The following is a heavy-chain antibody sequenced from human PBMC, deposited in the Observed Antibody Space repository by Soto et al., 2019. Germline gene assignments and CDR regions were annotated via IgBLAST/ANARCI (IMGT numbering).Heavy chain of an antibody. J-gene: IGHJ4*02. CDR3: AKNGLSDSPSAIDS. CDR1: GFTFSSNG. V-gene: IGHV3-23*01. CDR2: ISGTGRNT. Sequence: GGSLRLSCATSGFTFSSNGMSWVRQAPGKGLDWVSGISGTGRNTYYADSVKGRFTISRDNSKNTLFLQMNSLRVEDTAVYYCAKNGLSDSPSAIDSWGQGTLVTVSS. D-gene: IGHD2-8*01.